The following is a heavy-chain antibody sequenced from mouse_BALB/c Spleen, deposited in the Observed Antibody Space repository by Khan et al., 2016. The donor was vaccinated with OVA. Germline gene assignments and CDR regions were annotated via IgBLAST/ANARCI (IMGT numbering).Heavy chain of an antibody. CDR1: GFTFSDYG. CDR3: ARCWAMDY. V-gene: IGHV5-15*02. J-gene: IGHJ4*01. Sequence: EVELVESGGGLVQPGGSRKLSCAASGFTFSDYGMAWVRQAPGKGPEWVAFISSLAYSIYYADTVTGRFTISRENAKNPLLLEVIILGSEDTAMYYCARCWAMDYWGQGTSVTVSS. CDR2: ISSLAYSI.